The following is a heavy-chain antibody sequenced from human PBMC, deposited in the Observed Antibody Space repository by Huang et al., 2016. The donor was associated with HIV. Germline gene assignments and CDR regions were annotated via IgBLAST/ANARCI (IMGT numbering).Heavy chain of an antibody. D-gene: IGHD6-13*01. V-gene: IGHV4-59*01. Sequence: QVQLQESGPGLVKPSETLSLTCTVSGGSIISYYWSWIRPPPGKGLEWNGYIHYSGSTNYNPSLKSRVTTSVDTSKNQFFLKLSSVTAADTAVYYCARGGPYSRDYYYYGMDVWGQGTTVTVSS. CDR2: IHYSGST. CDR3: ARGGPYSRDYYYYGMDV. J-gene: IGHJ6*02. CDR1: GGSIISYY.